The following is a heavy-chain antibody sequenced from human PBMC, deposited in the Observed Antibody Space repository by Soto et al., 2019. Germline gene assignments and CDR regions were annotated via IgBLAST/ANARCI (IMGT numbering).Heavy chain of an antibody. CDR3: AIDTTLGSDALDI. CDR2: ISAYNGNT. J-gene: IGHJ3*02. Sequence: QVQLVQSGAEMGQPGASVKVSCKASGYTFTNYGITWVRQAPGQGLEWMGWISAYNGNTNYEQKFQDRVTMTTDTSTSTAYMEVRSLRYDDAAVYYCAIDTTLGSDALDIWGQGTMVTVSS. CDR1: GYTFTNYG. D-gene: IGHD3-10*02. V-gene: IGHV1-18*01.